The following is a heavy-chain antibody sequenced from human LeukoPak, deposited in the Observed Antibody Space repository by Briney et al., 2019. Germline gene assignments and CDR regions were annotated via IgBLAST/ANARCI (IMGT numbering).Heavy chain of an antibody. CDR2: IGPGGDI. CDR1: GFSFTAYS. V-gene: IGHV3-48*01. Sequence: VGSLRLSCAASGFSFTAYSMNWVRQAPGRGLEWISYIGPGGDIYYADSVTGRFTVSRDTAKNSLYLQMNGLRVEDTAVYYCARRLDSWGQGTLVTVSS. CDR3: ARRLDS. J-gene: IGHJ4*02.